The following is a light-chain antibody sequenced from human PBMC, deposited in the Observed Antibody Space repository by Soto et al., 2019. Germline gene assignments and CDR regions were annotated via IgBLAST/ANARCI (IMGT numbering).Light chain of an antibody. CDR1: QSVSSD. CDR3: QQYDNWPQT. CDR2: GAS. V-gene: IGKV3-15*01. J-gene: IGKJ1*01. Sequence: EIVMTQSPATLSVSPGERATLSCRASQSVSSDLAWYQHKPGQAPTLLIYGASTRATGIPARFSGRGSGTEFTLTINSLQSVDFAVYYCQQYDNWPQTFGQGTKVDIK.